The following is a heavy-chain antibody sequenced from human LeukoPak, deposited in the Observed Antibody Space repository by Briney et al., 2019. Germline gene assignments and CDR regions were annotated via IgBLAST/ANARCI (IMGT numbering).Heavy chain of an antibody. CDR1: GYTFTGYY. J-gene: IGHJ4*02. Sequence: ASVKVSCKASGYTFTGYYMHWVRQAPGQGLEWMGWINPNSGGTNYAQKFQGRVTMTRDTSISTAYMVLSRLRSDDTAVYYCASLHYDRTNFFDYWGQGTLVTVSS. CDR2: INPNSGGT. D-gene: IGHD3-22*01. CDR3: ASLHYDRTNFFDY. V-gene: IGHV1-2*02.